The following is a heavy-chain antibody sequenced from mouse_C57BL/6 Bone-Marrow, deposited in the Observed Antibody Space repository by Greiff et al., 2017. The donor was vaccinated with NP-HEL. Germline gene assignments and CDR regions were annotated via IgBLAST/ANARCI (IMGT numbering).Heavy chain of an antibody. CDR1: GYTFTSYG. CDR2: IYPRSGNT. V-gene: IGHV1-81*01. Sequence: VKLVESGAELARPGASVKLSCKASGYTFTSYGISWVKQRTGQGLEWIGEIYPRSGNTYYNEKFKGKATLTADKSSSTAYMELRSLTSEDSAVYFCARNLITTVVRDYWYFDVWGTGTTVTVSS. CDR3: ARNLITTVVRDYWYFDV. J-gene: IGHJ1*03. D-gene: IGHD1-1*01.